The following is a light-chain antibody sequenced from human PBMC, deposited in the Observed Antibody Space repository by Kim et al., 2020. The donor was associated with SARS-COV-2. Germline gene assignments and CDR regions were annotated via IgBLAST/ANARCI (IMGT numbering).Light chain of an antibody. CDR1: AVPKQY. CDR3: QSADSSGTYPV. Sequence: PGQTARITCSGDAVPKQYAYWYQQKPGQAPVLVIYKDSERPSGIPERFSGSSSGTTVTLTISGVQAEDEADYYCQSADSSGTYPVFGGGTKLTVL. J-gene: IGLJ2*01. V-gene: IGLV3-25*03. CDR2: KDS.